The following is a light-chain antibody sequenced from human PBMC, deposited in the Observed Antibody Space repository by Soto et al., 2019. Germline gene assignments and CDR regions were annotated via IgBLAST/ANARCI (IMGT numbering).Light chain of an antibody. CDR2: DVD. CDR3: SSYTRSNSVV. CDR1: SSDVGGYNY. V-gene: IGLV2-14*01. Sequence: QSALPQPASVSGSPGQSITISCSGTSSDVGGYNYVCWYQQHPGKAPKLMIYDVDNRPSGVSNRFSGSRSGNTASLTISGLEAEDESDYYCSSYTRSNSVVFGGGTKLTVL. J-gene: IGLJ2*01.